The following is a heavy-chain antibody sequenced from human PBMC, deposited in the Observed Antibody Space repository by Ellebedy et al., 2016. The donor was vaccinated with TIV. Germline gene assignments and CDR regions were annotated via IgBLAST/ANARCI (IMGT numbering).Heavy chain of an antibody. CDR3: ARVGRFLEWSPHTFDI. D-gene: IGHD3-3*01. V-gene: IGHV4-34*01. CDR2: IYHSGTT. CDR1: GGSFSGYY. J-gene: IGHJ3*02. Sequence: MPSETLSLTCAVYGGSFSGYYWTWIRQPPGKGLEWIGEIYHSGTTNYNPSLSSRVTMSLDTSNNHFSLKLSSVTAADTAVYYCARVGRFLEWSPHTFDIWGQGTTVTVSS.